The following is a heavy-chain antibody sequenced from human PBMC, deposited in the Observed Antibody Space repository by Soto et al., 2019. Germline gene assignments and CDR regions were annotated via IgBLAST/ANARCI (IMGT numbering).Heavy chain of an antibody. Sequence: ASVKVSCKASGYTFTSYAMHWVRQAPGQRLEWMGWINAGNGNTKYSQKFQGRVTITRDTSAGTAYMELSSLRSEDTAVYYCARWMDDILTGPTVTYYYYGMDVWGQGTTVTVSS. CDR2: INAGNGNT. CDR1: GYTFTSYA. J-gene: IGHJ6*02. V-gene: IGHV1-3*01. CDR3: ARWMDDILTGPTVTYYYYGMDV. D-gene: IGHD3-9*01.